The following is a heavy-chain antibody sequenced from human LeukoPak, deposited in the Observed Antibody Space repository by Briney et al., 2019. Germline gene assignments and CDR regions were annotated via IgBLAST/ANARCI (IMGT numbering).Heavy chain of an antibody. D-gene: IGHD3-16*01. CDR1: GFTFSSYS. Sequence: GGSLRLSCAASGFTFSSYSMNWVRQAPGKGLEWVSSISSSSSYIYYADSVKGRFTISRDNAKNSLYLQMNSLRAEDTAVYYCARDPFSYYYGMDAWGQGTTVTVSS. CDR2: ISSSSSYI. V-gene: IGHV3-21*01. J-gene: IGHJ6*02. CDR3: ARDPFSYYYGMDA.